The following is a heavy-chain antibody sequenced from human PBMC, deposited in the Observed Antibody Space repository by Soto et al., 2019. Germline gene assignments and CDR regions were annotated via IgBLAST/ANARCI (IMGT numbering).Heavy chain of an antibody. CDR1: GYTFTSYG. D-gene: IGHD1-7*01. V-gene: IGHV1-18*01. CDR2: ISAYNGNT. Sequence: GASVKVSCKASGYTFTSYGISWVRQAPGQGLEWMGWISAYNGNTNYAQELQGRVTMTTDTSTSTAHMELRSLRSDDTAVYYCARHGITGTNVDYWGQRTLVTVSS. J-gene: IGHJ4*02. CDR3: ARHGITGTNVDY.